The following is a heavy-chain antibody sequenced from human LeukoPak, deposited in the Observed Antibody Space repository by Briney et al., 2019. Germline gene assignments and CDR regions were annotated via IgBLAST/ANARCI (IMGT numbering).Heavy chain of an antibody. CDR2: INPNSGGT. V-gene: IGHV1-2*02. D-gene: IGHD2-21*02. CDR1: GYTFTGYH. J-gene: IGHJ5*02. CDR3: ARDRAVAAINWFDP. Sequence: GASVKVSCKASGYTFTGYHMHWVRQAPGQGLEWMGWINPNSGGTNYAQRFQGRATMTRDTSISTAYMEMSRLRSDDTAVYYCARDRAVAAINWFDPWGQGTLVTVSS.